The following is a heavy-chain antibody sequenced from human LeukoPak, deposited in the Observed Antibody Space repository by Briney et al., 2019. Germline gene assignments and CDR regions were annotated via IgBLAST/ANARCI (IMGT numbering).Heavy chain of an antibody. Sequence: PGGSLRLSCAASGFTFDDYAMSWVRQAPGKGLEWVSLITWDGGSTYYADSVKGRFTISRDNSKNSLYLQMNSLRTEDTALYYCAKGKNTGSLSHVDYWGQGTLVTVSS. CDR1: GFTFDDYA. D-gene: IGHD3-10*01. CDR2: ITWDGGST. V-gene: IGHV3-43*01. CDR3: AKGKNTGSLSHVDY. J-gene: IGHJ4*02.